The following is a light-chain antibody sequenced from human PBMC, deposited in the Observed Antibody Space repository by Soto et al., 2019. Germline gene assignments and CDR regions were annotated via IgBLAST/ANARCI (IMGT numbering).Light chain of an antibody. J-gene: IGLJ1*01. CDR1: SSNIGGNS. CDR2: DDN. CDR3: GSWDSSLSGYV. Sequence: QSVLTQPPSVSAAPGQTVTISCSGSSSNIGGNSVSWYQQLPGTAPKLLIYDDNKRPSGIPDRFSGSKSGTSATLGITGFQTGDEADYYCGSWDSSLSGYVLGTGTKV. V-gene: IGLV1-51*01.